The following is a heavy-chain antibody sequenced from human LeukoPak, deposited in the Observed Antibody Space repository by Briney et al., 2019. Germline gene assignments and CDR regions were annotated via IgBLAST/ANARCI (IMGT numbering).Heavy chain of an antibody. V-gene: IGHV7-4-1*02. J-gene: IGHJ4*02. D-gene: IGHD2-15*01. Sequence: ASVKVSFKASGYTFTTYGINWVRQAPGQGLEWMGWITTNSGNPTYAQGFTGRLVFSLDTSVRTTYLQISSLKAEDTAIYYCARGRGYCSDSSCYFDYWGQGTLVTVSS. CDR2: ITTNSGNP. CDR3: ARGRGYCSDSSCYFDY. CDR1: GYTFTTYG.